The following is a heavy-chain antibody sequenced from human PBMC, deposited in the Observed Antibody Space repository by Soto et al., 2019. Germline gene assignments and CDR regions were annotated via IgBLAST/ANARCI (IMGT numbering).Heavy chain of an antibody. CDR1: GFTFSSYW. V-gene: IGHV3-74*01. CDR2: INSDGSST. CDR3: ARVHQTYYYYYYGMDV. J-gene: IGHJ6*02. Sequence: GGSLRLSCAASGFTFSSYWMHWVRQAPGKGLVWVSRINSDGSSTSYADSVKGRFTISRDNAKNTLYLQMNSLRAEDTAVYYCARVHQTYYYYYYGMDVWGQGTTVTVSS.